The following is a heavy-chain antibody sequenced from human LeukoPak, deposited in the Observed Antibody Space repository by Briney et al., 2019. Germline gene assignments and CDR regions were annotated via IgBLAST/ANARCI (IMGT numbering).Heavy chain of an antibody. D-gene: IGHD5-12*01. J-gene: IGHJ4*02. CDR2: IKKDGSEK. Sequence: GGSLRLSCAASGFTFSSYWMSWVRQAPGKGLEWVANIKKDGSEKYYVDSVKGRFTISRDNAKNSLYLQMNSLRAEDTAVYYCARVRGYSGYDFSYWGQGALVTVSS. CDR3: ARVRGYSGYDFSY. V-gene: IGHV3-7*04. CDR1: GFTFSSYW.